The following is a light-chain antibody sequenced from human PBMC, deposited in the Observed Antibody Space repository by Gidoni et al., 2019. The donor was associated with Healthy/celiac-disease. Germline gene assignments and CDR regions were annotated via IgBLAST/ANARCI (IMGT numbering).Light chain of an antibody. J-gene: IGKJ4*01. CDR3: QHYTTSMLT. CDR1: QTISNNY. CDR2: GAS. V-gene: IGKV3-20*01. Sequence: EIVFTQSPGTLSLSPGERATLSCRAGQTISNNYLAWYQQRPGQAPRLLIFGASSRATGIPDRFSGSGSGTDFTLTISTLEPEDFALYYCQHYTTSMLTFXGXTRVEIK.